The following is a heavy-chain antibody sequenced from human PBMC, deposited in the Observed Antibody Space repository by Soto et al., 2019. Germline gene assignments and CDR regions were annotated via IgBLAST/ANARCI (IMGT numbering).Heavy chain of an antibody. J-gene: IGHJ6*02. CDR1: GDTFKNYV. D-gene: IGHD3-10*01. CDR2: IIPLFGTT. CDR3: AAELGFGKLSVV. V-gene: IGHV1-69*01. Sequence: QVQVVQSGVEVRRPGSSVKVSCKASGDTFKNYVISWVRQAPGQGLEWMGGIIPLFGTTDFAQRFQGRLTITTDESTTTAYMELSRLRSEDTATYYCAAELGFGKLSVVWGQGTTVIVSS.